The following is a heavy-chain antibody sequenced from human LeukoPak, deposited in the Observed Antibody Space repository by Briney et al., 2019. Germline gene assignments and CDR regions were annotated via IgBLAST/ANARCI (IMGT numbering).Heavy chain of an antibody. Sequence: GGSLRLSCAASGFTVSSNYMSWVRQAPGKGLEWVSVIYSGGSTYYADSVKGRFTISRDNSKNTLYLQMNSLRAEDTAVYYCANYGSGSSLGYWGQGTLVTVSS. V-gene: IGHV3-66*01. D-gene: IGHD3-10*01. CDR1: GFTVSSNY. CDR3: ANYGSGSSLGY. J-gene: IGHJ4*02. CDR2: IYSGGST.